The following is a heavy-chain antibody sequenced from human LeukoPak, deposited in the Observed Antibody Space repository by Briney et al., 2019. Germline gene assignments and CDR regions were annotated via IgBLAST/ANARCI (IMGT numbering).Heavy chain of an antibody. CDR2: IYSGGST. CDR3: ARVGYDILTGYYFDY. V-gene: IGHV3-66*01. D-gene: IGHD3-9*01. CDR1: GFTVSSNY. J-gene: IGHJ4*02. Sequence: GGSLRLSCAASGFTVSSNYMSWVRQAPGKGLEWVSVIYSGGSTYYADSVKGRFTISRDNSKNTLYLQMNSLRAEDTAVYYCARVGYDILTGYYFDYWGQGTLVTVSS.